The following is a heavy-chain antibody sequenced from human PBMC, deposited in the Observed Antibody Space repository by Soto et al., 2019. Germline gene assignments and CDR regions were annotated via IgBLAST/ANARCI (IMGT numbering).Heavy chain of an antibody. CDR1: GYTFSDFD. CDR3: ARGNTFNYAGFDV. J-gene: IGHJ6*02. Sequence: ASVKVSCKASGYTFSDFDINWLRQASGQGPEWMGWMNAKSGDTFFAQRFQGKFNMTWDTSLSTAYMEVGSLTSGDTAMYYCARGNTFNYAGFDVWGQGTTVAVSS. CDR2: MNAKSGDT. D-gene: IGHD3-16*01. V-gene: IGHV1-8*01.